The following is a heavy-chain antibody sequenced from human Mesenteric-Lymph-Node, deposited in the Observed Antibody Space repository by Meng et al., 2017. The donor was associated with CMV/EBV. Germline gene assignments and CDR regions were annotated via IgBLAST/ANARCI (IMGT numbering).Heavy chain of an antibody. Sequence: ASVKVSCKASGFTFTSYYIHWVRQAPGQGLEWLGILDLGGGSTNFAQKFQGRVTMTRGTSTSTVYMELSSLSSDDTAVYYCAILRGLLDYWGQGTLVTVSS. CDR1: GFTFTSYY. D-gene: IGHD3-10*01. J-gene: IGHJ4*02. V-gene: IGHV1-46*01. CDR2: LDLGGGST. CDR3: AILRGLLDY.